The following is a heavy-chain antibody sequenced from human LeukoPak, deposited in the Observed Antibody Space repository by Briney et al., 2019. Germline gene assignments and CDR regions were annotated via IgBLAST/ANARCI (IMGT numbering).Heavy chain of an antibody. Sequence: PGGSLRLSCAASGFTFSSHWMSWVRQAPGKGLEWVASLKQGGSEKYYVASVQGPFPVSRDNVQSSLYLQTNSLRAGDTAVYFCARLIADRTIYDYWGQGRLVAVCS. D-gene: IGHD6-6*01. J-gene: IGHJ4*02. CDR1: GFTFSSHW. CDR2: LKQGGSEK. CDR3: ARLIADRTIYDY. V-gene: IGHV3-7*01.